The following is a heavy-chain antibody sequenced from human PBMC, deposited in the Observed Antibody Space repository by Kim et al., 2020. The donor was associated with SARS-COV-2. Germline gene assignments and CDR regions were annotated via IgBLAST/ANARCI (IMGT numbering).Heavy chain of an antibody. J-gene: IGHJ6*02. CDR3: TTDAEDCSSTSCYQVYYYGMDV. CDR2: IKSKTDGGTT. Sequence: GGSLRLSCAASGFTFSNAWMSWVRQAPGKGLEWVGRIKSKTDGGTTDYAAPVKGRFTISRDDSKNTLYLQMNSLKTEDTAVYYCTTDAEDCSSTSCYQVYYYGMDVWGQGTTVTVSS. CDR1: GFTFSNAW. V-gene: IGHV3-15*01. D-gene: IGHD2-2*01.